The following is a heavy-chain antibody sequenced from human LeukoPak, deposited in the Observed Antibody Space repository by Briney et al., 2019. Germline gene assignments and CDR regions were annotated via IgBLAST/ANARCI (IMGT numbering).Heavy chain of an antibody. V-gene: IGHV1-46*01. CDR1: GYTFTSYG. D-gene: IGHD3-22*01. CDR3: ARGLRPYDSSGYYYVSPWFDP. CDR2: INPSGGST. Sequence: GASVKVSCKASGYTFTSYGISWVRQAPGQGLEWMGIINPSGGSTSYAQKFQGRVTMTRDTSTSTAYMELSSLRSEDTAVYYCARGLRPYDSSGYYYVSPWFDPWGQGTLVTVSS. J-gene: IGHJ5*02.